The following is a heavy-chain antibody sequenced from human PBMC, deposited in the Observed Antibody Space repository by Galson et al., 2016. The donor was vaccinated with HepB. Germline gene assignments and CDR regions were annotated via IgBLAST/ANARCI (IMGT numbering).Heavy chain of an antibody. V-gene: IGHV3-33*01. J-gene: IGHJ4*02. Sequence: SLRLSCAASGFIFSSYGMHWVRQAPGKGLEWVAVIWYDGSNKYYADSVKGRLTISRDNSKNTLYLQMNNLRVEDTAAYYSARNHGIVTKYYFDFWGQGALVTVSS. CDR1: GFIFSSYG. D-gene: IGHD2-8*01. CDR3: ARNHGIVTKYYFDF. CDR2: IWYDGSNK.